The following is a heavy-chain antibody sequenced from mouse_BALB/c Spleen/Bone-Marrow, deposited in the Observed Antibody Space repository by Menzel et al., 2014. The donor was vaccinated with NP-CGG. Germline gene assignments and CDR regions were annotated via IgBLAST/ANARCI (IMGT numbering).Heavy chain of an antibody. D-gene: IGHD1-1*01. V-gene: IGHV14-3*02. CDR3: AFYYYGSSLFAY. CDR1: GFNIKDTY. J-gene: IGHJ3*01. Sequence: EVQRVESGAELVKPGASVKLSCTASGFNIKDTYMHWVKQSPEQGLEWIGRIDPANGNTKYDPKFKGKATITADTSSNTAYLQLSSLTSEDTAVYYCAFYYYGSSLFAYWGQGTLVTVSA. CDR2: IDPANGNT.